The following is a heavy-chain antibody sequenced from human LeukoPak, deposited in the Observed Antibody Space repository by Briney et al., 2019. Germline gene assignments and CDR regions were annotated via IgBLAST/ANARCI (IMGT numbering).Heavy chain of an antibody. CDR3: ASLVVVPDAYGAFDI. Sequence: GESLKISCKGSGYSFTSYWIGWVRQMPGKGLEVMGIIYPGDSDTRYSPSFQGQVTISADKSISTAYLQWSSMQDSDTAMYYCASLVVVPDAYGAFDIWGQGTMVTVSS. D-gene: IGHD2-2*01. CDR1: GYSFTSYW. V-gene: IGHV5-51*01. CDR2: IYPGDSDT. J-gene: IGHJ3*02.